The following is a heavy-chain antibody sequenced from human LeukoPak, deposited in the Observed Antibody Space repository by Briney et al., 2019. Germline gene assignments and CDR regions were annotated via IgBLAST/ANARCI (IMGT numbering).Heavy chain of an antibody. Sequence: GGSLRLSCAASGFTFSDYYMSWIRQAPGKGLEWVSYISGSGSTLYYADSVKGRFTISRDNAKNSLYLQMNSLRAEDTAVYYCARDHFSPSYSFAFDYWGQGTLVTVSS. CDR2: ISGSGSTL. J-gene: IGHJ4*02. D-gene: IGHD2-15*01. CDR1: GFTFSDYY. CDR3: ARDHFSPSYSFAFDY. V-gene: IGHV3-11*01.